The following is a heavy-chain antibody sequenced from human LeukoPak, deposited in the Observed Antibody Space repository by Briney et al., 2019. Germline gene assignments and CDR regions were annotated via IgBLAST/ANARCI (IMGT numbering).Heavy chain of an antibody. J-gene: IGHJ4*02. Sequence: SVKVSCKASGGTFSSYAISWVRQAPGQGLEWMGGIIPIFGTANYAQKFQGRATITADESTSTAYMELSSLRSEDTAVYYCARSPDSSGYYPYYFDYWGQGTLVTVSS. V-gene: IGHV1-69*01. CDR3: ARSPDSSGYYPYYFDY. CDR1: GGTFSSYA. D-gene: IGHD3-22*01. CDR2: IIPIFGTA.